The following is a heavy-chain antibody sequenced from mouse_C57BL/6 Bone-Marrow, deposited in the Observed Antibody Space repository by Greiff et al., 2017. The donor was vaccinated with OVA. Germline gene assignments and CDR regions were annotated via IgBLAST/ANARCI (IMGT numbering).Heavy chain of an antibody. V-gene: IGHV1-50*01. CDR2: IDPSDSYT. Sequence: VQLQQPGAELVKPGASVKLSCKASGYTFTSYWMQWVKQRPGQCLEWIGEIDPSDSYTNYNQKFKGKATLTVDTSSSTAYMQLSSLTSEDSAVYYCAREVYPWFAYWGQGTLVTVSA. CDR3: AREVYPWFAY. J-gene: IGHJ3*01. D-gene: IGHD1-3*01. CDR1: GYTFTSYW.